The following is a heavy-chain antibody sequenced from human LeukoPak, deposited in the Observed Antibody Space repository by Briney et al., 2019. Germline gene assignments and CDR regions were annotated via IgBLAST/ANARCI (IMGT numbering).Heavy chain of an antibody. CDR2: INHSGST. V-gene: IGHV4-34*01. D-gene: IGHD3-3*01. CDR3: ARLPWSTYFDL. Sequence: PSETLSLTCAVYGGSFSGYYWSWIRQPPGKGLEWIGEINHSGSTNYNPSLKSRVTISVDTSKNQFSLKLSSVTAADTAVYYCARLPWSTYFDLWGRGTLVTVSS. J-gene: IGHJ2*01. CDR1: GGSFSGYY.